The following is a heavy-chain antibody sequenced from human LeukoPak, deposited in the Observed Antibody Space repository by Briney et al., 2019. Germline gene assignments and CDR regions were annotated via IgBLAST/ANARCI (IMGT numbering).Heavy chain of an antibody. CDR3: SGWYDYYYYYMDV. V-gene: IGHV4-39*07. Sequence: SETLSLTCTVSGGSISSSSYYWGWIRQPPGKGLEWIGSIYYSGSTYYNPSLKSRVTISVDTSKNQFSLKLSSVTAADTAVYYCSGWYDYYYYYMDVWGKGTTVTVSS. CDR1: GGSISSSSYY. D-gene: IGHD6-19*01. CDR2: IYYSGST. J-gene: IGHJ6*03.